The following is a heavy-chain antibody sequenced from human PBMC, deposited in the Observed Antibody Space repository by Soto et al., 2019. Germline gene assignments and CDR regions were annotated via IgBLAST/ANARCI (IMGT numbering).Heavy chain of an antibody. CDR2: INPSGDSR. CDR1: GGTFTNYY. J-gene: IGHJ4*02. Sequence: GASVKVSCKASGGTFTNYYMHWVRQAPGQGLEWMGIINPSGDSRSYAQKFQGRVTMTRDTSARTVYMELSSLRSEDTAVYYCARAGRDTSCYVWGQGTLVTVSS. D-gene: IGHD2-2*01. V-gene: IGHV1-46*03. CDR3: ARAGRDTSCYV.